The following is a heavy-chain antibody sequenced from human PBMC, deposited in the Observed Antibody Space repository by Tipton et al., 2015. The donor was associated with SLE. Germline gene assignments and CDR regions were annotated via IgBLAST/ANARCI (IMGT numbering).Heavy chain of an antibody. J-gene: IGHJ4*02. CDR3: ARDSPEPDWELLDPPLDY. CDR1: GYTFTSYG. Sequence: QLVQSGAEGKKPGASVKVSCKASGYTFTSYGISWVRQAPGQGLEWMGWISAYNGNTNYAQKLQGRVTMTTDTSTSAAYMELRSLRSDDTAVYYCARDSPEPDWELLDPPLDYWGQGTLVTVSS. CDR2: ISAYNGNT. V-gene: IGHV1-18*01. D-gene: IGHD1-26*01.